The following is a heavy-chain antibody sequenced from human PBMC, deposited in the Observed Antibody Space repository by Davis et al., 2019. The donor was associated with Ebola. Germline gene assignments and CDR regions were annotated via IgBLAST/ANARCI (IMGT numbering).Heavy chain of an antibody. D-gene: IGHD3-3*01. CDR3: ARRYYDFWSGPNFDY. J-gene: IGHJ4*02. CDR1: GGSVSSGSYY. Sequence: PSETLSLTCTVSGGSVSSGSYYWSWIRQPPGKGLEWIGYIYYSGSTNYNPSLKSRVTISVDTSKNQFSLKLSSVTAADTAVYYCARRYYDFWSGPNFDYWGQGTLVTVSS. V-gene: IGHV4-61*01. CDR2: IYYSGST.